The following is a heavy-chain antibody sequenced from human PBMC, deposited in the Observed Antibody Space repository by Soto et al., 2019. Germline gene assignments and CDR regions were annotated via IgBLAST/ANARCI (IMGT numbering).Heavy chain of an antibody. D-gene: IGHD3-22*01. CDR2: IIPIFGTA. CDR3: ARDRGPSSGYYPYWFDP. J-gene: IGHJ5*02. V-gene: IGHV1-69*12. CDR1: GGTFSSYA. Sequence: QVQLVQSGAEVKKPGSSVKVSCKASGGTFSSYAITWVRPAPGQGLEWMGGIIPIFGTANYAQKFQARVTITADESTSTAYMELSSLRSEDTAVYYCARDRGPSSGYYPYWFDPWGQRTLVTVSS.